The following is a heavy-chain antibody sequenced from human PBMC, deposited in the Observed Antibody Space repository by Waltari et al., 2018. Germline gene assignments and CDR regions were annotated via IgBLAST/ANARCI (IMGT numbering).Heavy chain of an antibody. Sequence: EVQLVESGGGLVQPGGSLRLSCAASGFTFSSYWMSWVRQAPGKGLGWVANIKRGGREKYYVDSVKGRFTISRDNAKNSRYLQMNSLRAEDTAVYYCARDLPSNYYYYYGMDVWGQGTTVTVSS. CDR2: IKRGGREK. D-gene: IGHD4-4*01. CDR1: GFTFSSYW. CDR3: ARDLPSNYYYYYGMDV. J-gene: IGHJ6*02. V-gene: IGHV3-7*01.